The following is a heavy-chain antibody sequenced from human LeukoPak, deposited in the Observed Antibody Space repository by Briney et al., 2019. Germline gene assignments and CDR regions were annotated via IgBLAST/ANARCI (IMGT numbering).Heavy chain of an antibody. CDR2: FDPEDGET. D-gene: IGHD3-3*01. Sequence: GASVKVSCKVSGYTLTELSMHWVRQAPGKGLEWMGGFDPEDGETIYAQKFQGRVTMTEDRSTDTAYMELGSLRSEDTAVYYCAPTFSGYYLILWGQGTLVTVSS. CDR3: APTFSGYYLIL. V-gene: IGHV1-24*01. CDR1: GYTLTELS. J-gene: IGHJ4*02.